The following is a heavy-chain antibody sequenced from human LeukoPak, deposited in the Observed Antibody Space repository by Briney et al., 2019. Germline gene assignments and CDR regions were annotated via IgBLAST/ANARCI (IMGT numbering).Heavy chain of an antibody. V-gene: IGHV3-13*01. CDR2: IGTKGDT. CDR1: GLSFSSYD. CDR3: AREMSDTVTWGWYFDL. Sequence: HAGGFLRLSCAASGLSFSSYDMHWVRQATGKGLEWVSAIGTKGDTYYSDSVRGRFTISRENGKNSLYLQMNSLRAGDTAVYYCAREMSDTVTWGWYFDLWGRGTLVTVSS. J-gene: IGHJ2*01. D-gene: IGHD4-17*01.